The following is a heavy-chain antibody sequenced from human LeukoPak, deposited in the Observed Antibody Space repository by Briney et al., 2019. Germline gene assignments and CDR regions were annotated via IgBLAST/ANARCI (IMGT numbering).Heavy chain of an antibody. V-gene: IGHV1-8*01. J-gene: IGHJ6*02. Sequence: ASVKVSCKASGYTFTSYDIYCVRHATGQGLERMGWMYPNSGNTGYAQMFQGRVTMTRNNSISTAYMELSSLRSEDTAVYYCARGSGMVRGPDSHYYGMDVWGQGTTVTVSS. CDR2: MYPNSGNT. CDR1: GYTFTSYD. D-gene: IGHD3-10*01. CDR3: ARGSGMVRGPDSHYYGMDV.